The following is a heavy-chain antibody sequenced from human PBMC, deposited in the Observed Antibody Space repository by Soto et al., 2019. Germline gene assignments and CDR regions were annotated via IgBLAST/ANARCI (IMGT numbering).Heavy chain of an antibody. Sequence: QVQLVESGGGVVQPEKSLRLSCATSGFTFSTYPLHWVRQAPGKGLEWLALISSDGNNTYYADSVKGRFTISRDSSKNTLFLQMNSLRAEDTAVYYCARDFIPPIILMVSVRTSAGYNYGMDVWGQGTTVTVSS. J-gene: IGHJ6*02. CDR1: GFTFSTYP. CDR3: ARDFIPPIILMVSVRTSAGYNYGMDV. V-gene: IGHV3-30-3*01. CDR2: ISSDGNNT. D-gene: IGHD2-8*01.